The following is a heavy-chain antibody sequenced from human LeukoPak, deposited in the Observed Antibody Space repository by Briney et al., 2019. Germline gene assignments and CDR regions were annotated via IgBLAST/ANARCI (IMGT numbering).Heavy chain of an antibody. Sequence: GGSLRLYCAASGITFSSYAMSWVRQAPGKGLEWVSVISNSGSSTYYADSVKGRFAISRDNSKNTLYLQMNSLRADDTAVYYCAKGGDSGGSCYPRCDYWGQGTLVSVSS. CDR1: GITFSSYA. CDR3: AKGGDSGGSCYPRCDY. V-gene: IGHV3-23*01. J-gene: IGHJ4*01. D-gene: IGHD2-15*01. CDR2: ISNSGSST.